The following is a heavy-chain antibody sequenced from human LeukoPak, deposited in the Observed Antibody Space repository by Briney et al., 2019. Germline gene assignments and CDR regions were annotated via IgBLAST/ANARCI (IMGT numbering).Heavy chain of an antibody. J-gene: IGHJ4*02. Sequence: AGGSLRLSCAVSGITLSNYGMSWVRQAPGKGLEWVAGISDSGGRTNYADSVKGRFTISRDNHKNTLYLQMNSLRAEDTAVYFCAKRGVVIRVILVGFHKEAYYFESWGQGALVTVSS. V-gene: IGHV3-23*01. D-gene: IGHD3-22*01. CDR3: AKRGVVIRVILVGFHKEAYYFES. CDR1: GITLSNYG. CDR2: ISDSGGRT.